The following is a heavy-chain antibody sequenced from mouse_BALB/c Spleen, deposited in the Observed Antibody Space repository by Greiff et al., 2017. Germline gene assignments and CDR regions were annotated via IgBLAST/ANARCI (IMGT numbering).Heavy chain of an antibody. CDR1: GFTFSSYA. Sequence: EVKLMESGGGLVKPGGSLKLSCAASGFTFSSYAMSWVRQTPEKRLEWVATISSGGSYTYYPDSVKGRFTISRDNAKNTLYLQMSSLRSEDTAMYYCARPIYYGNYDFAYWGQGTLVTVSA. V-gene: IGHV5-9-3*01. CDR2: ISSGGSYT. CDR3: ARPIYYGNYDFAY. D-gene: IGHD2-1*01. J-gene: IGHJ3*01.